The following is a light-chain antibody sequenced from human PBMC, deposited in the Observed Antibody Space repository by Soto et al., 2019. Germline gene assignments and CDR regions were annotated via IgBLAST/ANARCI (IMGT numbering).Light chain of an antibody. Sequence: EIVLTQYPATLSLSPGERATLSCRASQRVSRYLAWYQQKPGQAPRLLIYDASNRATGIPARFSGSGSGTDFTLTISSLEPEDFAVYYCQQRSNWPPYTFGQGTKLEIK. CDR2: DAS. V-gene: IGKV3-11*01. J-gene: IGKJ2*01. CDR3: QQRSNWPPYT. CDR1: QRVSRY.